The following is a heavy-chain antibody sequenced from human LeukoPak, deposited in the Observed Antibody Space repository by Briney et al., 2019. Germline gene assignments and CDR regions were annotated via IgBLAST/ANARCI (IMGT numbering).Heavy chain of an antibody. CDR1: GYTLTELS. J-gene: IGHJ4*02. Sequence: ASVKVSCKVSGYTLTELSMHWVRQAPGKGLEWMGGFDPEDGETIYAQKFQGRVTMTEDTSTDTACMELSSLRSEDTAVYYCATPSTYYYDSSGYYKYWGQGTLVTVSS. CDR3: ATPSTYYYDSSGYYKY. D-gene: IGHD3-22*01. CDR2: FDPEDGET. V-gene: IGHV1-24*01.